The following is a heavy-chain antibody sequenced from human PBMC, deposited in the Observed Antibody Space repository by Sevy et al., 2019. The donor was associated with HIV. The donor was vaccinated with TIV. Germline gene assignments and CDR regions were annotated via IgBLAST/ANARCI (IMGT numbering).Heavy chain of an antibody. J-gene: IGHJ4*02. Sequence: ASVKVSCKASGYTFNTYRISWVRQAPGQGLELMGWVSARNGDTNDAQKFQGRVTMITDTSTSTAYMDPRSLRSDDTAIYYCARAYCSGGRCYSLAYWGQGTLVTVSS. CDR3: ARAYCSGGRCYSLAY. V-gene: IGHV1-18*01. D-gene: IGHD2-15*01. CDR2: VSARNGDT. CDR1: GYTFNTYR.